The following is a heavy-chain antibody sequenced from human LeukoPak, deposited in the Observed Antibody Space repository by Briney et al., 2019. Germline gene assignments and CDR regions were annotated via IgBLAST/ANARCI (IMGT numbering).Heavy chain of an antibody. CDR1: GYTFTNHP. V-gene: IGHV1-2*02. CDR3: ARGRNIAVAGTRWFDP. Sequence: GASVKVSCKASGYTFTNHPMHWVRQAPGQGLEWMGWINPNSGDTNYVQKFQGRVTMTRDPSISTAYMELSGLRADDTAVYYCARGRNIAVAGTRWFDPWGQGTLVTVSS. D-gene: IGHD6-19*01. J-gene: IGHJ5*02. CDR2: INPNSGDT.